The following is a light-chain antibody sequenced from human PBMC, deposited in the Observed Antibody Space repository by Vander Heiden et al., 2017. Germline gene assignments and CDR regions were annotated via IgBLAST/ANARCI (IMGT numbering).Light chain of an antibody. Sequence: QSALTPPASVSGSPGQSITISCTGNSSDIGLYNYVSWYQQHPGKVPKLMIYEVTNRPSGVTNRFSGSKSGNTASLTISGLQAEDEADYFCSSYTSSNSWVFGGGTKLTVL. CDR1: SSDIGLYNY. V-gene: IGLV2-14*01. J-gene: IGLJ3*02. CDR3: SSYTSSNSWV. CDR2: EVT.